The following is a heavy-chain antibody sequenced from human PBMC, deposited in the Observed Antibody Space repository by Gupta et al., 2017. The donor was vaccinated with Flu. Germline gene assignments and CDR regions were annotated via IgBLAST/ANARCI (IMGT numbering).Heavy chain of an antibody. Sequence: EVQVVEPGGGLVQPGGSLRLSCAATVFTFSNYWTQGARQVPGKGLVWVSRIKNDGSSTNYADSVKGRFTLSRDNAKNTLYLQMNSLRDEDTALYYCERDRRTGRRPEDWGQGTLVTVSS. CDR3: ERDRRTGRRPED. CDR2: IKNDGSST. V-gene: IGHV3-74*01. D-gene: IGHD3-10*01. J-gene: IGHJ4*02. CDR1: VFTFSNYW.